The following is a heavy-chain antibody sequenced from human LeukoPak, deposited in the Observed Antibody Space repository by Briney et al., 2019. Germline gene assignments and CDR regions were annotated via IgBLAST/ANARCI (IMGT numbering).Heavy chain of an antibody. CDR3: ARGTRETAARPYSFDP. CDR1: AFSFTSFG. J-gene: IGHJ5*02. Sequence: ASVKVSCKAFAFSFTSFGINWVRQAPGQGLEWMGWISGYNGDTKYAQKFQGRVTMTTDTSTSTAYMELRSLRSDDTAVYYCARGTRETAARPYSFDPWGRGTLVTVTS. CDR2: ISGYNGDT. V-gene: IGHV1-18*01. D-gene: IGHD1-14*01.